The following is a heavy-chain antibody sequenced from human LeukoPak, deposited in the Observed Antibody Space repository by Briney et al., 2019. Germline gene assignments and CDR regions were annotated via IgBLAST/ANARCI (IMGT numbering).Heavy chain of an antibody. J-gene: IGHJ6*03. CDR1: GFTFSSYA. V-gene: IGHV3-64*01. CDR3: ARGRKSYGSGGYYDNYYYMDV. D-gene: IGHD3-10*01. Sequence: GGSLRLSCAASGFTFSSYAMHWVRQAPGKGLEYVSAISSNGGSTYYANSVKGRFTISRDNSKNTLYLQMGSLRAEDMAVYYCARGRKSYGSGGYYDNYYYMDVWGKGTTVTVSS. CDR2: ISSNGGST.